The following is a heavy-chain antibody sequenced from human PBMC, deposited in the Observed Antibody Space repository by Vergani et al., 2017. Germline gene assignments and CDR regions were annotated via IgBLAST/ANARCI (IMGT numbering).Heavy chain of an antibody. CDR3: TREQDVGYSSKYYYYYGMDV. Sequence: EVQPVESGGGLVKPGGSLRLSCTTSGFTFSSAWMSWVRQAPGKGLEWVARIRPKTDGETTDYAAPVKGRFTISRDDSKSIAYLQMNSLKTEDTAVYYCTREQDVGYSSKYYYYYGMDVWGQGTTVTVSS. CDR2: IRPKTDGETT. V-gene: IGHV3-15*01. D-gene: IGHD5-18*01. CDR1: GFTFSSAW. J-gene: IGHJ6*02.